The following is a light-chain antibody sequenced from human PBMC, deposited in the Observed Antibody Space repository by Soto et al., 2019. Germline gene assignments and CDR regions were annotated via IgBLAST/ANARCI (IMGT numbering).Light chain of an antibody. CDR3: QEYGTFPRT. V-gene: IGKV3-11*01. J-gene: IGKJ1*01. CDR2: DVS. Sequence: TRNTIALSFSAVERATLSCRASQSVSSYLAWYQQKPGQAPRLLIYDVSNRATGIPARFSGSGSGTDFTLTISRLEPEDFAVYYCQEYGTFPRTFCQGTKVDIK. CDR1: QSVSSY.